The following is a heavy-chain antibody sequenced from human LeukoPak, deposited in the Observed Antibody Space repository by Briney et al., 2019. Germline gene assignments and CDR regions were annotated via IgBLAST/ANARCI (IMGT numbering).Heavy chain of an antibody. CDR3: ARDFIVVVPAANYFDY. CDR1: GFTLSSNY. D-gene: IGHD2-2*01. J-gene: IGHJ4*02. V-gene: IGHV3-66*01. CDR2: IYSGGST. Sequence: GGSLRLSCAASGFTLSSNYMSWVRQAPGKGLEWVSVIYSGGSTYYADSVKGRFTISRDNSKNTLYLQMNSLRAEDTAVYYCARDFIVVVPAANYFDYWGQGTLVTVSS.